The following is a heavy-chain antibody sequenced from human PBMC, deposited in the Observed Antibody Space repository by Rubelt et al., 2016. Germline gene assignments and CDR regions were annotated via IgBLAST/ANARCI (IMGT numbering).Heavy chain of an antibody. CDR1: GYTFTSYG. D-gene: IGHD6-13*01. J-gene: IGHJ4*02. CDR2: ISASNGNT. V-gene: IGHV1-18*01. Sequence: QVQLVQSGAEVKKPGASVKVSCKASGYTFTSYGISWVRQAPGQGLEWMGWISASNGNTNYAQKLQGRVTMTTDTSTSTAYMELRSLRSDDTAVYYCARVISGVEYSSSWHFDYWGQGTLVTVSS. CDR3: ARVISGVEYSSSWHFDY.